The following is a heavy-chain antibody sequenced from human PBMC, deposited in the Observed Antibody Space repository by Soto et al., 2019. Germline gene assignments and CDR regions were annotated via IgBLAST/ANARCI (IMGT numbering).Heavy chain of an antibody. Sequence: GGSLRLSCAASGFTFSSYAMSWVRQAPGKGLEWVSVITDSTYYADSVKGRFTISRDNSKNTLYLQMNSLRAKDTAVYYCAKDHLWDTPPTWGQGTLVTVSS. CDR2: ITDST. CDR1: GFTFSSYA. CDR3: AKDHLWDTPPT. J-gene: IGHJ4*02. D-gene: IGHD3-3*02. V-gene: IGHV3-23*01.